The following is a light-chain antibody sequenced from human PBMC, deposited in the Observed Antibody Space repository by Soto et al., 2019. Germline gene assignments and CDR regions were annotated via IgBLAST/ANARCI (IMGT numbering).Light chain of an antibody. CDR2: GAS. Sequence: EIVLTQSPGTLSLSPGERATLSCRASQSVSNNYLAWYQQKPGQAPRLLIYGASNRATGIPDRFSGSGSGTDFTLTISSLQAEDVAVYYCQQYYSIPRTFGHGTKVDIK. CDR3: QQYYSIPRT. CDR1: QSVSNNY. J-gene: IGKJ1*01. V-gene: IGKV3-20*01.